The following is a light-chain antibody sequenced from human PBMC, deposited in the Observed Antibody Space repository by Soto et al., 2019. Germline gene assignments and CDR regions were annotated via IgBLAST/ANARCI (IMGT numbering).Light chain of an antibody. CDR3: VLYMGSGISV. V-gene: IGLV8-61*01. CDR1: SGSVSTSYY. CDR2: NTY. J-gene: IGLJ2*01. Sequence: QAVVTQEPSFSVSPGGTVTLTCGLSSGSVSTSYYPSWYQQTPGQAPRTLIYNTYTRSSGVPHRFSASILGDKAALTITGAQADDESDYYCVLYMGSGISVFGGGTQLTVL.